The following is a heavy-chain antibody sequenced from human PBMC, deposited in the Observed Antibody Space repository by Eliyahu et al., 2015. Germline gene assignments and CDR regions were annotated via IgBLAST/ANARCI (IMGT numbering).Heavy chain of an antibody. CDR2: IKSKIDGGTI. D-gene: IGHD2-2*01. CDR3: TTKGNFLGSTPFDY. CDR1: GFXFXNAW. J-gene: IGHJ4*02. V-gene: IGHV3-15*01. Sequence: EVQLVESGGGLVKPGGSLRLSCAASGFXFXNAWMSWVRQAPGKGLEWVGRIKSKIDGGTIDYAAHVKGRFTISRDDSKNTLYLQMNSLNTEDTAVYYCTTKGNFLGSTPFDYWGQGTLVTVSS.